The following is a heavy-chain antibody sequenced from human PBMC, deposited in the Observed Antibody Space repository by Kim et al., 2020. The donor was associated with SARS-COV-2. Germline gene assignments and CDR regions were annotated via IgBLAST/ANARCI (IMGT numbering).Heavy chain of an antibody. J-gene: IGHJ4*02. Sequence: ASVKVSCKTSGYTFNTYALHWVRQAPGQRLDWMGWINGGNGYTEYSQNFQGRVTFTKDTSAKTAYLELSSLTSEDTAVYYCARDHRNSSGYYSFDYWGQGTLVTVYS. D-gene: IGHD3-22*01. CDR2: INGGNGYT. V-gene: IGHV1-3*01. CDR1: GYTFNTYA. CDR3: ARDHRNSSGYYSFDY.